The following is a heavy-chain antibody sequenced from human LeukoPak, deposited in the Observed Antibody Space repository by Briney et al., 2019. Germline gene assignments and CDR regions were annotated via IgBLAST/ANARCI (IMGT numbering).Heavy chain of an antibody. CDR1: GFTFSSYG. CDR3: AKGQRGTMVRGVILDY. J-gene: IGHJ4*02. Sequence: GGSLRLSCVVSGFTFSSYGVSWVRQAPGKGLEWVSTMSGSGNTYYADSVKGRFTISRDSSKNTLYLQMNSLRAEDTAVYYCAKGQRGTMVRGVILDYWGQGTLVTVSS. V-gene: IGHV3-23*01. CDR2: MSGSGNT. D-gene: IGHD3-10*01.